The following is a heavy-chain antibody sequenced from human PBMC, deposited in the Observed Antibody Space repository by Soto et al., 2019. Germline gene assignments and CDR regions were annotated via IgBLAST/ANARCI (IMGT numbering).Heavy chain of an antibody. CDR3: ATRRNVGYCSMTLCYTGGFAI. CDR2: GHFPGGT. CDR1: GGFINGYF. Sequence: QVQLQESGPGLVKPSETLSLTCSVSGGFINGYFWSWLRQPPGKGLEWIGYGHFPGGTYYNPSLESRVTISVDMSKKQFSLDLSSVTAADTALYYCATRRNVGYCSMTLCYTGGFAIWGQGTMVTVSS. D-gene: IGHD2-2*01. V-gene: IGHV4-59*08. J-gene: IGHJ3*02.